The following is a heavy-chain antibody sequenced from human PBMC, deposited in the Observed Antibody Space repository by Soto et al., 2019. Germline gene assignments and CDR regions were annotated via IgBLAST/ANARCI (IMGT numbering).Heavy chain of an antibody. D-gene: IGHD3-3*01. J-gene: IGHJ6*02. Sequence: SETLSLTCTVPGGSISSYYWSWIRQPAGKALEWIGRIYTSGSTNYNPSLKSRVTMSVDTSKNQFSLKLSSVTAADTAVYYCARDTAQIRFVEWFPTYYYFGMDVWGQGTTGT. CDR3: ARDTAQIRFVEWFPTYYYFGMDV. V-gene: IGHV4-4*07. CDR2: IYTSGST. CDR1: GGSISSYY.